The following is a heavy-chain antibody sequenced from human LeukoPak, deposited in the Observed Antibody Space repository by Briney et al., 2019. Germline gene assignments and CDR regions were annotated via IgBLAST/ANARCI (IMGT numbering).Heavy chain of an antibody. CDR1: GFTFSSYG. CDR3: AKDQSRYYGSGSYYSY. CDR2: ISYDGSNK. Sequence: GRSLRLSCAASGFTFSSYGMHWVRQAPSKGLEWVAVISYDGSNKYYADSVKGRFTISRDNSKNTLYLQMNSLRAEDTAVYYCAKDQSRYYGSGSYYSYWGQGTLVTVSS. V-gene: IGHV3-30*18. D-gene: IGHD3-10*01. J-gene: IGHJ4*02.